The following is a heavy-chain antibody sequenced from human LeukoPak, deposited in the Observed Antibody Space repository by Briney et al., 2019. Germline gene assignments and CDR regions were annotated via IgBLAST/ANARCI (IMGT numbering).Heavy chain of an antibody. J-gene: IGHJ3*02. Sequence: PGGSLRLSCTVSGFTFSSYAMHWVRQAPGKGLEWVAVISYDGSNKYYADSVKGRFTISRDNSKNTLYLQMNSLRAEDTAVYYCARELKSFDIWGQGTMVTVSS. CDR1: GFTFSSYA. V-gene: IGHV3-30*04. CDR2: ISYDGSNK. CDR3: ARELKSFDI. D-gene: IGHD4/OR15-4a*01.